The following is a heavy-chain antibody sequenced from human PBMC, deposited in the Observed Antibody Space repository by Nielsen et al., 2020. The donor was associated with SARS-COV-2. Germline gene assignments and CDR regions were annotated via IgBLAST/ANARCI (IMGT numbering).Heavy chain of an antibody. J-gene: IGHJ6*02. D-gene: IGHD6-13*01. CDR1: GFTFSSYA. V-gene: IGHV3-23*01. CDR2: ISGSGGST. CDR3: AKNWPIAAAGRAYYYYYGMDV. Sequence: GESLKISCAASGFTFSSYAMSWVRQASGKGLEWVSAISGSGGSTYYADSVKGRFTISRDNSKNTLYLQMNSLRAEDTAVYYCAKNWPIAAAGRAYYYYYGMDVWGQGTTVTVSS.